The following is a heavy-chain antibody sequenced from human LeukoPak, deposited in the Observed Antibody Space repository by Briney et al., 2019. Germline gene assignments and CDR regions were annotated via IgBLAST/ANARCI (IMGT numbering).Heavy chain of an antibody. Sequence: ASVKVSCKASGYTFTGYYMHWVRQAPGQGLEWMGRINPNSGGTTYAQKFQGRVTMTRDTSISTAYMELSRLRSDDTAVYYCARVGRSGSSHAFDIWGQGTMVTVSS. CDR1: GYTFTGYY. CDR3: ARVGRSGSSHAFDI. V-gene: IGHV1-2*06. CDR2: INPNSGGT. J-gene: IGHJ3*02. D-gene: IGHD1-26*01.